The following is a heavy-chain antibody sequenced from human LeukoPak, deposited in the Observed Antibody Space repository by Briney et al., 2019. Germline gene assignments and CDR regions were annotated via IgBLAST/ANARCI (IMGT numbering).Heavy chain of an antibody. CDR2: ISGSGDNT. J-gene: IGHJ4*02. Sequence: GGSLRLSCAASEFSVGSNYMTWVRQAPGKGLEWVSAISGSGDNTYYADSVKGRFTISRDNSKHTLYLQMNSLRAEDTAVYYCSKWKAIVLVPAARSPIDYWGQGTLVTISS. V-gene: IGHV3-23*01. D-gene: IGHD2-2*01. CDR3: SKWKAIVLVPAARSPIDY. CDR1: EFSVGSNY.